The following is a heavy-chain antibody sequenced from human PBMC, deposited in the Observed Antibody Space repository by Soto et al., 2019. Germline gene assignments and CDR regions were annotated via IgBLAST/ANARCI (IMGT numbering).Heavy chain of an antibody. CDR2: ISAYNGNT. CDR1: GYTFTSYG. D-gene: IGHD6-19*01. CDR3: AREAIAVAGTRWFDP. V-gene: IGHV1-18*01. Sequence: VASVKVSCKASGYTFTSYGISWVRQAPGQGLEWMGWISAYNGNTNYAQKLQGKVTMTTDTSTSTAYMELRSLRSDDTAVYYCAREAIAVAGTRWFDPWGQGTLVTVSS. J-gene: IGHJ5*02.